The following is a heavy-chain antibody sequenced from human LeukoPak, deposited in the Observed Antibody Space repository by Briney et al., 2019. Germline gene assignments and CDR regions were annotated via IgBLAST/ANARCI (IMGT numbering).Heavy chain of an antibody. V-gene: IGHV4-59*01. D-gene: IGHD1-20*01. CDR2: IYYSGST. Sequence: SETLSLTCTVSGGSISSYYWSWIRQPPGKGLEWIGYIYYSGSTNYNPSLKSRVTISVDTSKNQFSLKLSSVTAADTAVYYCARDLGTGNWNDGAYAFDIWGQGTMVTVSS. CDR3: ARDLGTGNWNDGAYAFDI. J-gene: IGHJ3*02. CDR1: GGSISSYY.